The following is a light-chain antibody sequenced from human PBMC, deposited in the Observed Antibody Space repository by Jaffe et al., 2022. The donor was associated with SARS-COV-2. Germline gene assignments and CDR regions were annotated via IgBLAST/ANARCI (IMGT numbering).Light chain of an antibody. CDR2: EKN. Sequence: QSVLTQPPSVSAAPGQKVTISCSGGSSNIGNNYVSWYQQLPGAAPTLLIYEKNKRPSGIPDRFSGSKSGTSATLGITGLQTGDEADYYCGTWDSSLSAYVFGTGTKVTVL. CDR1: SSNIGNNY. CDR3: GTWDSSLSAYV. V-gene: IGLV1-51*02. J-gene: IGLJ1*01.